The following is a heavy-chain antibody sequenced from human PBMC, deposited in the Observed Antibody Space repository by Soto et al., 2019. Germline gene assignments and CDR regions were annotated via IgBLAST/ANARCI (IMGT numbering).Heavy chain of an antibody. D-gene: IGHD1-26*01. V-gene: IGHV4-39*01. Sequence: ETLSLTCTVTGDSISSRSYYWGWIRQPPGKGLEWIGSIYYSGSTYNNPSLRSRVSMSIDTSKDQFSLKLKSVTAADTAVYFCALAPLVRDDEIDLWGQGTLVTVS. CDR3: ALAPLVRDDEIDL. CDR1: GDSISSRSYY. CDR2: IYYSGST. J-gene: IGHJ3*01.